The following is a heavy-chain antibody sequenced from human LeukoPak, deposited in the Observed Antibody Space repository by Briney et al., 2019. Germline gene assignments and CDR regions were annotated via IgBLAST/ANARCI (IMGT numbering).Heavy chain of an antibody. J-gene: IGHJ4*02. Sequence: SETLSLTCTVSGGSISSGSYYWSWIRQPAGKGLEWIGRIYTSGGTNYNPSLKSRVTISVDTSKNQFSLKLSSVTAADTAVYYCARECYGDYLDYWGQGTLVTVSS. CDR3: ARECYGDYLDY. D-gene: IGHD4-17*01. CDR1: GGSISSGSYY. CDR2: IYTSGGT. V-gene: IGHV4-61*02.